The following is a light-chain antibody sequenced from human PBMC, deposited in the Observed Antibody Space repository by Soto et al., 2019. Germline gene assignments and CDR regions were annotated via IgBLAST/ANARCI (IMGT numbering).Light chain of an antibody. CDR2: DAS. CDR1: QSVSSY. V-gene: IGKV3-11*01. Sequence: ELVLPQSPANLSLSPGERPTLSCRASQSVSSYLAWYQQKPGQAPRLLIYDASNRATGIPARFSGSGSGTEFTLTISSLEPEDFAVYYCQHRSSWPLTFGGGTKVDIK. CDR3: QHRSSWPLT. J-gene: IGKJ4*01.